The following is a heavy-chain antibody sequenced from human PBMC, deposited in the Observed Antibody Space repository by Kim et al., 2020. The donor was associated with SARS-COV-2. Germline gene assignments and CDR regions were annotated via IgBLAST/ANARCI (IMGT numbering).Heavy chain of an antibody. CDR3: ARLRTDYGDYDYYGLDV. CDR1: GFTFSDSL. D-gene: IGHD4-17*01. Sequence: GGSLRLSCAASGFTFSDSLIHWVRQASGKGLEWVAHIRTTPNNYATAYAASVKGRFTISRDDSKNTALLQMNSLKSEDTAVYYCARLRTDYGDYDYYGLDVWGQGTTVTVSS. V-gene: IGHV3-73*01. J-gene: IGHJ6*02. CDR2: IRTTPNNYAT.